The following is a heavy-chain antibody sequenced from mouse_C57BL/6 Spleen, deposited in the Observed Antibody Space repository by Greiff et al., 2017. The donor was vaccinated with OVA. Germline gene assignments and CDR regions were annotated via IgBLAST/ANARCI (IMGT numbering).Heavy chain of an antibody. CDR2: IYPGDGDT. J-gene: IGHJ4*01. CDR1: GYAFSSSW. D-gene: IGHD3-2*02. V-gene: IGHV1-82*01. Sequence: QVQLQQSGPELVKPGASVKISCKASGYAFSSSWMNWVKQRPGKGLEWIGRIYPGDGDTNYNGKFKGKATLTADKSSSTAYMQLSSLTSEDSAVYVCARGIDSSGYLDYWGQGTSVTVSS. CDR3: ARGIDSSGYLDY.